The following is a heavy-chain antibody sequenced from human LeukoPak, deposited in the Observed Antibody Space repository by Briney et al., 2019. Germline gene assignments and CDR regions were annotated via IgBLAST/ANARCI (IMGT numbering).Heavy chain of an antibody. CDR3: ARDGEAGEDGYNYYYYYYMDV. J-gene: IGHJ6*03. D-gene: IGHD5-24*01. Sequence: ASVKVSCKASGYTLTGYYMHWVRQAPGQGLEWMGWINPNSGGTNYAQKFQGRVTMTRDTSISTAYMELSRLRSDDTAVYYCARDGEAGEDGYNYYYYYYMDVWGKGTTVTISS. CDR2: INPNSGGT. V-gene: IGHV1-2*02. CDR1: GYTLTGYY.